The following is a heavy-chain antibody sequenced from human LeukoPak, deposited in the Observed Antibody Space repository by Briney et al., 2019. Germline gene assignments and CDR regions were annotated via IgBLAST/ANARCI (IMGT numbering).Heavy chain of an antibody. D-gene: IGHD2-15*01. J-gene: IGHJ4*02. Sequence: ASVKVSCKASGYTFTSYDINWVRQATGQGLEWMGWMNPNSGGTNYAQKFQGRVTMTRDTSISTAYMELSRLRSDDTAVYYCVRDIVVVVAATPDYFDYWGQGTLVTVSS. V-gene: IGHV1-2*02. CDR2: MNPNSGGT. CDR3: VRDIVVVVAATPDYFDY. CDR1: GYTFTSYD.